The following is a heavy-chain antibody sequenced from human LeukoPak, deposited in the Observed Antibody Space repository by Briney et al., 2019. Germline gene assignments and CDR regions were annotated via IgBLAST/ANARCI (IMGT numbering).Heavy chain of an antibody. CDR3: ARERLRELLPEAFDI. CDR2: INPSGGST. J-gene: IGHJ3*02. D-gene: IGHD1-26*01. V-gene: IGHV1-46*01. CDR1: GYTFTSYY. Sequence: ASVKFSCKASGYTFTSYYMHWVRQAPGQGFEWMGIINPSGGSTSYAQKFQGRVTMTRDTSTSTVYMELSSLRSEDTAVYYCARERLRELLPEAFDIWGQGTMVTVSS.